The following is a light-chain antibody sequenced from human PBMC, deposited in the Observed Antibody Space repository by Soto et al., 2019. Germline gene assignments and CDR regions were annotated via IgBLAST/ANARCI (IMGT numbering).Light chain of an antibody. CDR2: GTS. Sequence: EIVMTQSPATLSVSPGERATLSCRASQSVSTNLAWYQQKPGQPPRLLIHGTSTRATGIPARFSGSGSGTEFTLTISSLQSEDFAVYYCQQCDYWPRTFGQGTKVEIK. J-gene: IGKJ1*01. CDR3: QQCDYWPRT. V-gene: IGKV3-15*01. CDR1: QSVSTN.